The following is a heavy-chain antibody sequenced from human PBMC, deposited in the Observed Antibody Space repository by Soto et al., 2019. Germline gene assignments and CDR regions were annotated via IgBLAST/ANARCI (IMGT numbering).Heavy chain of an antibody. CDR2: ITGSGGGT. J-gene: IGHJ4*02. D-gene: IGHD6-13*01. Sequence: EVQLLESGGGLVQPGGSLRLSCAASGFTFSNYAMTWVRQAPAKGLEWVSVITGSGGGTYFVDSMKGRVTIARDNSKNTVYQHMNSLGAEDTAVYYCAKRPLTAAGFDYWVQGTLVTVSS. V-gene: IGHV3-23*01. CDR3: AKRPLTAAGFDY. CDR1: GFTFSNYA.